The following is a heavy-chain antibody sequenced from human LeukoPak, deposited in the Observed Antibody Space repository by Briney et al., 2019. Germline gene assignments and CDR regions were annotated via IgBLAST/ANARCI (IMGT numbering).Heavy chain of an antibody. CDR2: IYYSGST. Sequence: PSETLSLTCPVSGGSISSYYWSWIRQPPGKGLEWIGYIYYSGSTNYNPSLKSRVTISVDTSKNQFSLKLSSVTAADTAVYYCASHPDILTGYYYFDYWGQGTLVTVSS. V-gene: IGHV4-59*01. CDR3: ASHPDILTGYYYFDY. J-gene: IGHJ4*02. CDR1: GGSISSYY. D-gene: IGHD3-9*01.